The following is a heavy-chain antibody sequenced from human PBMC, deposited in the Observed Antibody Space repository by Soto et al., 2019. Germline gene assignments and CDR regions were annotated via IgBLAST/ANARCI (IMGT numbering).Heavy chain of an antibody. CDR3: ARGPGSSWSYYYYYYGMDV. V-gene: IGHV4-34*01. CDR2: INHSGST. D-gene: IGHD6-13*01. CDR1: GGSFIGYY. J-gene: IGHJ6*02. Sequence: SEPLSLTCAVYGGSFIGYYCIFIRQPAFKWLEWIVEINHSGSTNYNPSLKSRVTISVDTSKNQFSPKLSSVTAADTAVYYCARGPGSSWSYYYYYYGMDVWGQGTTVTVSS.